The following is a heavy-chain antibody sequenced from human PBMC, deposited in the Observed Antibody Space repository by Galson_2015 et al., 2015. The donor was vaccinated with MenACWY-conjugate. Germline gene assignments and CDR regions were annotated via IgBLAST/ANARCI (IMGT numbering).Heavy chain of an antibody. CDR3: VKSRGARCYDGMDV. Sequence: SLRLSCAASGFTFSTYGMRWVRQAPGKGLEYVSGITSNGDSTYYSDSVKGRFTISRDNSKNTLYLQMSSLRAEDTAVYYCVKSRGARCYDGMDVWGQATTVTVSS. J-gene: IGHJ6*02. D-gene: IGHD4/OR15-4a*01. CDR2: ITSNGDST. V-gene: IGHV3-64D*09. CDR1: GFTFSTYG.